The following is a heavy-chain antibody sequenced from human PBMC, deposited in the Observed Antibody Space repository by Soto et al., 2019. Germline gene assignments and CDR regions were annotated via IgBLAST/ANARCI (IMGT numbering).Heavy chain of an antibody. J-gene: IGHJ5*02. V-gene: IGHV4-34*01. CDR1: GGSFSGYY. CDR3: ARGLGITMVRGGSNWFDP. D-gene: IGHD3-10*01. CDR2: INHSGST. Sequence: QVQLQQWGAGLLKPSETLSLTCAVYGGSFSGYYWSWIRQPPGKGLEWIGEINHSGSTNYNPSLKSGVTRSVDTSKNQFSLKLSSVTAADTAVYYCARGLGITMVRGGSNWFDPWGQGTLVTVSS.